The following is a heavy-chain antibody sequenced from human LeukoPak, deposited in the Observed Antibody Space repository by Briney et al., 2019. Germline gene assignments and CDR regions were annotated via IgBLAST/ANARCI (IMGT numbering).Heavy chain of an antibody. Sequence: PSQTLSLTCAVAGGSISSGGYSWRWIRQPPGKGLEWIGYIYHSGSTYYNPSLKSRVTISVDRSKNQFSLKLSSVTAADTAVYYCARVEMGESFDYWGQGTLVTVSS. CDR3: ARVEMGESFDY. V-gene: IGHV4-30-2*01. J-gene: IGHJ4*02. CDR2: IYHSGST. D-gene: IGHD3-16*01. CDR1: GGSISSGGYS.